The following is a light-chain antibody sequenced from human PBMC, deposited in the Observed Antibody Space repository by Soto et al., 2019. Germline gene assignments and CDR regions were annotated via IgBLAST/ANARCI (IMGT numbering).Light chain of an antibody. CDR2: AAS. V-gene: IGKV1-39*01. CDR1: QSISSY. CDR3: QQSYSTPPYT. Sequence: DIQMTQSPSSLSASVGDRVTITCRASQSISSYLNWYQQKPGKAPKLLIYAASSLQSGVPSRFSGSGSGTDFTLTISSLQPEEFATYCQQSYSTPPYTFGQGTKLEIK. J-gene: IGKJ2*01.